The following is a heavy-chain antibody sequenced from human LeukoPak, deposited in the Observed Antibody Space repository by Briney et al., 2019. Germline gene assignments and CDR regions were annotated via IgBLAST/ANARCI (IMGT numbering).Heavy chain of an antibody. Sequence: GGSLRLSCAASGFIFSRYGMSWVRQAPGKGLEWVSAISGSGGTTYYSDSVKGRFTVSRDNSKNTVYLQITSVRAEDTGVYYCAKDHLPGIVVADRDYWGQGTLVTVSS. CDR3: AKDHLPGIVVADRDY. D-gene: IGHD6-19*01. V-gene: IGHV3-23*01. CDR2: ISGSGGTT. CDR1: GFIFSRYG. J-gene: IGHJ4*02.